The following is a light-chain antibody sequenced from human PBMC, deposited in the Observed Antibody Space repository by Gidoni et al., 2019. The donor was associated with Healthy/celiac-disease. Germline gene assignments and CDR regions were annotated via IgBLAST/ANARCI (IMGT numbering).Light chain of an antibody. CDR2: GAS. CDR3: QQYNNWYT. V-gene: IGKV3-15*01. Sequence: EIVMTQSPATLSVSPGERATLSCRASRSVSSNLAWYQQKPGQAPRLLIYGASTRATGIPARFSGSGSGTEFPLTISSLQSEDFAVYYCQQYNNWYTFGQGTKLEIK. J-gene: IGKJ2*01. CDR1: RSVSSN.